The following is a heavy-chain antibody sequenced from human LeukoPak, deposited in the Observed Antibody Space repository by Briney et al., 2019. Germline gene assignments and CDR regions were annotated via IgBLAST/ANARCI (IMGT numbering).Heavy chain of an antibody. D-gene: IGHD3-3*01. J-gene: IGHJ3*02. CDR2: ISSSSSTI. CDR1: GFTFSSYR. Sequence: GGSLRLSCAASGFTFSSYRMNWVRQAPGKGLEWVSYISSSSSTIYYADSVKGRFTISTDNANNSLYLQMNSLRAEDTAVYYCARSLRNAFDIWGQGTMVTVSS. CDR3: ARSLRNAFDI. V-gene: IGHV3-48*01.